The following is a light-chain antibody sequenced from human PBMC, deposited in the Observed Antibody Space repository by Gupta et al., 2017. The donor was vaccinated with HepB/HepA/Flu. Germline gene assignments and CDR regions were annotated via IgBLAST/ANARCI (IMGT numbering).Light chain of an antibody. CDR2: DNN. J-gene: IGLJ1*01. V-gene: IGLV1-44*01. CDR3: ASGDGSVKGYV. CDR1: SSNIGSHS. Sequence: QSVVTQPPSASGPPGQRVTISCSGSSSNIGSHSVYWYQHLPGTAPKLLIYDNNQRPSGVPDRFSGSKSGTSASLAISGLQAEDEADYYCASGDGSVKGYVFGTGIKVTVL.